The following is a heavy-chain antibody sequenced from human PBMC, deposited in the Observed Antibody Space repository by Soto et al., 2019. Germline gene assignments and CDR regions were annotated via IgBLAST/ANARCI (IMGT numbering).Heavy chain of an antibody. CDR1: GFSLTTSGVG. D-gene: IGHD6-13*01. V-gene: IGHV2-5*01. CDR2: IYWNDDK. J-gene: IGHJ5*02. Sequence: QITLKESGPTLVKPTQTLTLTCTFSGFSLTTSGVGVGWIRQPPGKALEWLALIYWNDDKGYSPSLKNRLTIIKDTSKNQVVLTMTNMGPVDTATSYGAHAAVAAVGSELRSWFDPWGQGTLVTVFS. CDR3: AHAAVAAVGSELRSWFDP.